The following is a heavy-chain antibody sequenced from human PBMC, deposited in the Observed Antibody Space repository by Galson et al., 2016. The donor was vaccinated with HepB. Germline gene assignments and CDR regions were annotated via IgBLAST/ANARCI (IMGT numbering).Heavy chain of an antibody. CDR2: IYYSGST. D-gene: IGHD3-16*01. J-gene: IGHJ2*01. CDR1: GGSVSSGGFS. Sequence: TLSLTCAVSGGSVSSGGFSWSWIRQPPGKGLEWLGYIYYSGSTYYNPSLKSRVTISIDRSKNQFSLKLSSVTAADTAVYFCARAWGSRLTPSNWYFDLWGRGTLVSVSS. CDR3: ARAWGSRLTPSNWYFDL. V-gene: IGHV4-30-2*01.